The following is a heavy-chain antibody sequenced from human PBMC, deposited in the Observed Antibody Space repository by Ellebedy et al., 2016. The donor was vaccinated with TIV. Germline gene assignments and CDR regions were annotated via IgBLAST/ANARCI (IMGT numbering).Heavy chain of an antibody. D-gene: IGHD3-10*01. Sequence: GESLKISCEASGFTFSSYAMSWVRQAPGKGLEWVAVISYDGSNKYYADSVKGRFTISRDNAKNSLSLQMNSLRAEDTAVYYCARQDYYYGSSLFHYWGQGTLVSVSS. J-gene: IGHJ4*02. CDR2: ISYDGSNK. CDR3: ARQDYYYGSSLFHY. CDR1: GFTFSSYA. V-gene: IGHV3-33*08.